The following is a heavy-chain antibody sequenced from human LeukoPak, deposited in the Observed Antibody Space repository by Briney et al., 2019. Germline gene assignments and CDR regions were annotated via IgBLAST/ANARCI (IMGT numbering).Heavy chain of an antibody. J-gene: IGHJ4*02. V-gene: IGHV4-30-2*01. Sequence: SETLSLTCTVSGGSVSSDEYYWTWIRQPPGEGLEWIGYIYHTGSTYYNPSLKSRVTISVDRSKSQFSLKLTSVIAADTAVYYCATYSSSSKHYFDHWGQGTLVTVSS. CDR2: IYHTGST. D-gene: IGHD6-6*01. CDR1: GGSVSSDEYY. CDR3: ATYSSSSKHYFDH.